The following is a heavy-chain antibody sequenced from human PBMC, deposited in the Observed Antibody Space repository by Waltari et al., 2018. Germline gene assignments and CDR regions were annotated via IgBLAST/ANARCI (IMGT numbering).Heavy chain of an antibody. J-gene: IGHJ6*03. D-gene: IGHD5-12*01. CDR1: GGSISSSRYY. CDR3: ARDEWLRPSYYYYYMDV. Sequence: QLQLQESGPGLVKPSETLSLTCTVSGGSISSSRYYWGWLRQPPGKGLEWIGSIYYSGSTYYNPSLKSRVTISVDTSKNQFSLKLSSVTAADTAVYYCARDEWLRPSYYYYYMDVWGKGTTVTVSS. V-gene: IGHV4-39*01. CDR2: IYYSGST.